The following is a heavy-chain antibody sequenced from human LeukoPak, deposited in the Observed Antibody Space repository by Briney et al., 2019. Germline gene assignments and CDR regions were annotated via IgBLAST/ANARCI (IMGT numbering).Heavy chain of an antibody. D-gene: IGHD2-15*01. J-gene: IGHJ4*02. CDR1: GGSISSYY. V-gene: IGHV4-59*01. CDR2: IYYSGST. Sequence: PSETLSLTCTVSGGSISSYYWSWIRQPPGKGLEWIGYIYYSGSTNYNPSLKSRVTISVDTSKNQFSLKLSSVTAADTAVDYCARASRYCSGGSCSGTRVDYWGQGTLVTVSS. CDR3: ARASRYCSGGSCSGTRVDY.